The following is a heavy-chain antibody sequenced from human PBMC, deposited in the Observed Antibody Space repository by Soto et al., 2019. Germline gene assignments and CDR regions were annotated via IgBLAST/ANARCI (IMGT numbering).Heavy chain of an antibody. CDR3: ARDRLDYGPTRRNNWFDP. V-gene: IGHV1-46*01. J-gene: IGHJ5*02. CDR2: INPGDGGT. CDR1: GFDLMRYY. Sequence: QAQLVQSGAEVKKPGASVKVSCKASGFDLMRYYMYWLRQAPGQVLEGMGTINPGDGGTSYAEEFQDRVTMNRDTSTKTIYMELTSLTSKDTAVYYCARDRLDYGPTRRNNWFDPWGQGTLVNVS. D-gene: IGHD3-10*01.